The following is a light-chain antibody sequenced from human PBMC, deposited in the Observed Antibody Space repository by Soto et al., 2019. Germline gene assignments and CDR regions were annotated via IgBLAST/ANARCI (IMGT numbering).Light chain of an antibody. CDR1: QSVSSGY. CDR3: QQFSSYPLT. J-gene: IGKJ4*01. CDR2: DAS. Sequence: EIVLAQSPGTLSLSPGDRATLSCRASQSVSSGYLAWYQQKPGQAPRLLIYDASNRATGIPDRFSGSGSGTDFTLTISRLEPEDFAVYYCQQFSSYPLTFGGGTKVDIK. V-gene: IGKV3-20*01.